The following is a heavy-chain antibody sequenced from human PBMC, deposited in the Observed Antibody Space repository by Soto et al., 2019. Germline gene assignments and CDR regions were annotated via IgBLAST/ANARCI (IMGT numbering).Heavy chain of an antibody. D-gene: IGHD6-19*01. Sequence: VQLVEPGGGVVQPGRSLRLSCAASGFTFSDYAMHWVRQAPGKGMEWGAVVSHDGRNIHYADSVKGRFTISRDSSKNTVSLEMTSLRAEDTAVYYCAKGGRQWLVTSDFNYWGQGALVTVSS. CDR2: VSHDGRNI. J-gene: IGHJ4*02. CDR3: AKGGRQWLVTSDFNY. CDR1: GFTFSDYA. V-gene: IGHV3-30*18.